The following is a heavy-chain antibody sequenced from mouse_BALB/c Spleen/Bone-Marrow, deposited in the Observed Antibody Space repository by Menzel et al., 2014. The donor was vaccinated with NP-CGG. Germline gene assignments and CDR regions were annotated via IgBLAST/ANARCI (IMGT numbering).Heavy chain of an antibody. CDR3: ARRDDGYDYFDY. V-gene: IGHV1-4*01. J-gene: IGHJ2*01. Sequence: VQLQQSGAELARPGASVKMSCRASGYTFTTYMIHWVRQRPGQGLEWIGYINPTSGYTNYNQKFKDKATLTADKSSSTAYMQLSSLTSEDSAVYYCARRDDGYDYFDYWGQGTTLTVSS. CDR2: INPTSGYT. D-gene: IGHD2-3*01. CDR1: GYTFTTYM.